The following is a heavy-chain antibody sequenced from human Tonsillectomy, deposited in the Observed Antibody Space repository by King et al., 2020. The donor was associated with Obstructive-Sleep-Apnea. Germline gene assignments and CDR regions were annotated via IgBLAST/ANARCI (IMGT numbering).Heavy chain of an antibody. CDR2: IWYDGSNK. Sequence: VQLVESGGGVVQPGRSLRLSCAASGFTFSSYGMHWVRQAPGKGLEWVAVIWYDGSNKYYADSVKGRFTISRDNSKNTLYLQMNSLRAEDTAVYYCAKEQGGRATAMVFYYYYGMDVWGQGTTVTVSS. V-gene: IGHV3-33*06. CDR3: AKEQGGRATAMVFYYYYGMDV. CDR1: GFTFSSYG. J-gene: IGHJ6*02. D-gene: IGHD5-18*01.